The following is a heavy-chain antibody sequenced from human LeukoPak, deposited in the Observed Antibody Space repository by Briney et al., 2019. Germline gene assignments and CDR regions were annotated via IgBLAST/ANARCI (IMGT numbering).Heavy chain of an antibody. CDR2: IVVGSGNT. J-gene: IGHJ3*02. CDR1: GFTFTSSA. V-gene: IGHV1-58*02. D-gene: IGHD4-17*01. Sequence: GTSVKVSCKASGFTFTSSAMLWVRQARGQRLEWIGWIVVGSGNTNYAQKFQERVTITRDMSTSTAYMELSSLRSEDTAVYYCAAGGYGDYPKDAFDIWGQGTMVTVSS. CDR3: AAGGYGDYPKDAFDI.